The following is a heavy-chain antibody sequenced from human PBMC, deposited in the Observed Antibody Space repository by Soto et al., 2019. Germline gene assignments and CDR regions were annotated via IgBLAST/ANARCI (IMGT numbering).Heavy chain of an antibody. J-gene: IGHJ4*02. CDR1: GFTFTTYW. Sequence: EVQLVESGGGLVQPGGSLRLSCAVSGFTFTTYWMTWVRQAPGKGLEWVANIKEDGTEKNYLDSVGGRFSISRDNAKNSLFLQLSSLRAEDSAIYYCARAGSENECWGQGTLVTVSS. D-gene: IGHD3-10*01. V-gene: IGHV3-7*05. CDR3: ARAGSENEC. CDR2: IKEDGTEK.